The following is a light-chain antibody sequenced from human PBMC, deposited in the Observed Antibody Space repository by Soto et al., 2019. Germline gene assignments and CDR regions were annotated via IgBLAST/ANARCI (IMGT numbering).Light chain of an antibody. CDR1: RSDVGNYNY. Sequence: QSALTQVASVSGFPGRSISISCTGTRSDVGNYNYVSWYQLHPGRAPKLIIFDVSNRPSGVSDRFSASKSGNTASLTISGLQAEDEADYYCSSYSSSLYVIFGGGTKLTVL. V-gene: IGLV2-14*03. CDR3: SSYSSSLYVI. CDR2: DVS. J-gene: IGLJ2*01.